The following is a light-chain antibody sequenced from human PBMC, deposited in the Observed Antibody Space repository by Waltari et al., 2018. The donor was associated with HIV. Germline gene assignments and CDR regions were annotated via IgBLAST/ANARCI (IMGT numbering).Light chain of an antibody. CDR2: LGS. V-gene: IGKV2-28*01. CDR1: QSLLHSNGYNY. CDR3: MQALQSPT. J-gene: IGKJ4*01. Sequence: DIVVTQSPLSLPVTPGEPASISCRSSQSLLHSNGYNYLDWYLQKPGQSPQLLIYLGSNRASGVPDRFSGSGSGTDFTLKISRVEAEDVGVYYCMQALQSPTFGGGTRVELK.